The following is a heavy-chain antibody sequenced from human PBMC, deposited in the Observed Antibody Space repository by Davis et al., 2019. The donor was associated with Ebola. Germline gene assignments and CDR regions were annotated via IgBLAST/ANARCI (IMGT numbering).Heavy chain of an antibody. J-gene: IGHJ5*02. D-gene: IGHD1-26*01. CDR3: ARFWESRLGP. Sequence: HSQTLSLTCAISGDSVSGDTVAWYWLRQSPSRGLEWLGRIYYRSRWYYNYATSVKSRITVNPDTSRNQFSLQLTSVTPEDTAVYYCARFWESRLGPWGQGTLVTVSS. V-gene: IGHV6-1*01. CDR2: IYYRSRWYY. CDR1: GDSVSGDTVA.